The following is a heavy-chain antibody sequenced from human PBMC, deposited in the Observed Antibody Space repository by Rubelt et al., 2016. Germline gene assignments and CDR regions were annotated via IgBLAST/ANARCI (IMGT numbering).Heavy chain of an antibody. CDR3: ARHTSEPGKNFPRWVDF. D-gene: IGHD4-23*01. J-gene: IGHJ4*02. V-gene: IGHV4-39*01. CDR1: GGSISSSSYY. CDR2: IYYNGRT. Sequence: QLQLQESGPGLVKPSETLSLTCTVSGGSISSSSYYWGWIRQTPGKRLEWIGSIYYNGRTYYNPSPQSRATIYIDTAKNHVALGLSSVTAADTAVYFCARHTSEPGKNFPRWVDFWGQGTLVTVSS.